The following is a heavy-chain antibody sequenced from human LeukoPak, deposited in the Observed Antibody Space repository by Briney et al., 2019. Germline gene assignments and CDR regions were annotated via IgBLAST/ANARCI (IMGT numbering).Heavy chain of an antibody. CDR2: IDPSSTYI. J-gene: IGHJ4*02. CDR3: VRDLTIFGVAPGTPDY. Sequence: GGSLRLSCAASGFTFRSYSMNWVRRAPGKGLEWVSAIDPSSTYIYYADSVKGRFTISRDNAENSLYLQMNSLRAEDTAVYYCVRDLTIFGVAPGTPDYWGQGTLVTVSS. V-gene: IGHV3-21*01. D-gene: IGHD3-3*01. CDR1: GFTFRSYS.